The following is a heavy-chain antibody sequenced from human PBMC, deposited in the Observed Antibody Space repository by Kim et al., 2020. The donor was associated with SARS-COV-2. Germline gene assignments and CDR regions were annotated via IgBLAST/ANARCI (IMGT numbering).Heavy chain of an antibody. CDR1: GGTFSSYA. J-gene: IGHJ4*02. CDR2: IIPILGIA. D-gene: IGHD6-6*01. V-gene: IGHV1-69*04. CDR3: AREVDSSSSDY. Sequence: SVKVSCKASGGTFSSYAISWVRQAPGQGLEWMGRIIPILGIANYAQKFQGRVTITADKSTSTAYMELSSLRSEDTAVYYCAREVDSSSSDYWGQGTLVTVSS.